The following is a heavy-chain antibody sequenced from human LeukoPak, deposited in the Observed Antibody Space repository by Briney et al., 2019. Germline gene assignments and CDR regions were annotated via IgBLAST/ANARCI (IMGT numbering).Heavy chain of an antibody. D-gene: IGHD3-10*01. CDR1: GFTFSSYW. V-gene: IGHV3-7*01. J-gene: IGHJ3*02. Sequence: GGSLRLSCAASGFTFSSYWMSWVRQAPGKGLEWVANIKQDGSEKYYVDSVKGRFTISRDNAKNSLYLQMNSLRAEDTAVYYCARDRMVRGVWAFDIWGQGTMVTVSS. CDR3: ARDRMVRGVWAFDI. CDR2: IKQDGSEK.